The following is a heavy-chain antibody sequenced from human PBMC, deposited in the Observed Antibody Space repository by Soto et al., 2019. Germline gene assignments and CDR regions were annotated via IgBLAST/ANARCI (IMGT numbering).Heavy chain of an antibody. D-gene: IGHD3-3*01. CDR2: ISGSGGST. CDR3: AGGVRYYYYGMDV. J-gene: IGHJ6*02. V-gene: IGHV3-23*01. CDR1: GVTFSSYA. Sequence: EVQLLESGGGLVQPGGSLRLSCAASGVTFSSYAMSWVRQAPGKGLEWVSAISGSGGSTYYADSVKGRFTISRDNSKNTLYLQMNSLRAEDTAVYYCAGGVRYYYYGMDVWGQGTTVTVSS.